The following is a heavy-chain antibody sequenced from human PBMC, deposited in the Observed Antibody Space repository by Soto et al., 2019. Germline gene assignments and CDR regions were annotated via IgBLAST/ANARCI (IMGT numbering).Heavy chain of an antibody. V-gene: IGHV3-23*01. Sequence: GGSLRLSCAASGFTFSSDAMSWVRQAPGKGLEWVSAISGSGGSTYYADSVKGRFTISRDNSKNTLYLQMNSLRAEDTAVYYCAKDPVRYGSGSYFWFDPWGQGTLVTVSS. CDR1: GFTFSSDA. D-gene: IGHD3-10*01. CDR2: ISGSGGST. CDR3: AKDPVRYGSGSYFWFDP. J-gene: IGHJ5*02.